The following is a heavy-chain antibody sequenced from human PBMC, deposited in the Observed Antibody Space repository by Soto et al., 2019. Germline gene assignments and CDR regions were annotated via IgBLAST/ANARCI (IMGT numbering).Heavy chain of an antibody. V-gene: IGHV4-34*01. CDR2: INHSGST. CDR1: GGSFSGYY. J-gene: IGHJ4*02. Sequence: QVQLQQWGAGLLKPSETLSLTCAVYGGSFSGYYWSWIRQPPGKGLEWIGEINHSGSTNYNPSLKSRVTLSVDTSKNQFSLKLSSVTAADTAVYYCARGPREIAAAGTTEYYFDYWGQGTLVTVSS. D-gene: IGHD6-13*01. CDR3: ARGPREIAAAGTTEYYFDY.